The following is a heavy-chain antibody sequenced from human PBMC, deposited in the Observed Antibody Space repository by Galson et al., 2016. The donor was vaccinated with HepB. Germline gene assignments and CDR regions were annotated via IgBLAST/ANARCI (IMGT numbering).Heavy chain of an antibody. V-gene: IGHV3-7*04. J-gene: IGHJ4*02. CDR1: GFTFNTYC. CDR3: ARAAPYDCSSINCALMDH. Sequence: SLRLSCAASGFTFNTYCMSWVRQAPWKGPEWVATVKQYGGETYHVDSVKGRFTISRDNAESSVFLQMKSLRAEDTAVYYCARAAPYDCSSINCALMDHWGRGTLVTVSS. D-gene: IGHD2-2*01. CDR2: VKQYGGET.